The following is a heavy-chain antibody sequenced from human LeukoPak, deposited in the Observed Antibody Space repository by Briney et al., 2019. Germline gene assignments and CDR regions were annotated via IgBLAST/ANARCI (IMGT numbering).Heavy chain of an antibody. D-gene: IGHD2-2*01. CDR2: ITGSGSNT. Sequence: PGGSLRLSCAASGFTFSSYAMSWVRQAPGKGLEWVSAITGSGSNTYYADSVKGRFTISRDNSKNTLLLQMNSLSAEDTAVYYCARDIEVTSYYYYYGMDVWGQGTTVTVSS. CDR3: ARDIEVTSYYYYYGMDV. CDR1: GFTFSSYA. V-gene: IGHV3-23*01. J-gene: IGHJ6*02.